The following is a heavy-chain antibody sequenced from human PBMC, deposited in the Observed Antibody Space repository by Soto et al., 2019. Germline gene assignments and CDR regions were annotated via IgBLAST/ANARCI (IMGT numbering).Heavy chain of an antibody. J-gene: IGHJ4*02. CDR1: GGSLSGYY. CDR2: INHSGGT. CDR3: ARGHPAAY. Sequence: QVQLQQWGAGLLEPSESLSLTCAVYGGSLSGYYWSWIRQPPGKGPEWIGEINHSGGTNYNSSLXSXVXXSVDTSKNQFSLKISSMTAADTAVYYCARGHPAAYWGQGTLVTVSS. V-gene: IGHV4-34*01.